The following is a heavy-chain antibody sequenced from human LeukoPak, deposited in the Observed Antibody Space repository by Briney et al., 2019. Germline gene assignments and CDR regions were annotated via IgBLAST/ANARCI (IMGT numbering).Heavy chain of an antibody. J-gene: IGHJ4*02. V-gene: IGHV4-34*01. CDR1: GGSFSGYY. CDR2: INHSGST. D-gene: IGHD4-17*01. CDR3: ARHPRYGDYRSDY. Sequence: SETLSLTCAVYGGSFSGYYWSWIRQPPGKGLEWIGEINHSGSTNYNPSLKCRVTISVDTSKNQFSLKLSSVTAADTAVYYCARHPRYGDYRSDYWGQGTLVTVSS.